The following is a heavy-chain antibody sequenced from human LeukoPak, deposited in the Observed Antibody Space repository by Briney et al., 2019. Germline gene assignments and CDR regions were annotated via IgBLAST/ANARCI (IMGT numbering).Heavy chain of an antibody. Sequence: GGSLRLSCAASGFTFSSYWMHWVRQAPGKGLVWVSRINSDGSSTSYADSVNGRFTISSNNAKNTLYLQMNSLRAEDTAVYYCAREHYDFWSGFYYYYYGMDVWGQGTTVTVSS. V-gene: IGHV3-74*01. D-gene: IGHD3-3*01. CDR1: GFTFSSYW. CDR3: AREHYDFWSGFYYYYYGMDV. CDR2: INSDGSST. J-gene: IGHJ6*02.